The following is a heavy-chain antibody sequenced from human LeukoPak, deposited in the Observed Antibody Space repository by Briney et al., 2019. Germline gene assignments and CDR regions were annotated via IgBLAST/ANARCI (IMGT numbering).Heavy chain of an antibody. CDR1: GGTFSSYA. Sequence: SVEVSCKASGGTFSSYAISWVRQAPGQGLEWMGGIIPIFGTANYAQKFQGRVTITADESTSTAYMELSSLRSEDTAVYYCAREGSGSPPDAFDIWGQGTMVTVSS. CDR3: AREGSGSPPDAFDI. D-gene: IGHD3-22*01. V-gene: IGHV1-69*13. CDR2: IIPIFGTA. J-gene: IGHJ3*02.